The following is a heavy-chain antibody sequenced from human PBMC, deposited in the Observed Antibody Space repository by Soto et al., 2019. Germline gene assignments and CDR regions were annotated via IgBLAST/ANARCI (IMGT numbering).Heavy chain of an antibody. D-gene: IGHD3-9*01. CDR2: IIPILGIA. Sequence: ASVKVSCQASGGTCSSYTISWGRQAPGEGLEWMGRIIPILGIANYAQKFQGRVTITADKSTSTAYMELSSLRSEDTAVYYCARDQPDYDILTSFLDSGGYYFVYRGPG. J-gene: IGHJ4*02. V-gene: IGHV1-69*04. CDR1: GGTCSSYT. CDR3: ARDQPDYDILTSFLDSGGYYFVY.